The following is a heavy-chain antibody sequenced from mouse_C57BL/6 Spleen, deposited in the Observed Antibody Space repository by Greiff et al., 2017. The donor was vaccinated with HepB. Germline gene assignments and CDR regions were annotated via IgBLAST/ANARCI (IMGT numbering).Heavy chain of an antibody. D-gene: IGHD1-1*01. V-gene: IGHV5-17*01. CDR1: GFTFSDYG. CDR3: VRKYGSSVAWFAY. Sequence: EVKLVESGGGLVKPGGSLKLSCAASGFTFSDYGMHWVRQAPEKGLEWVAYISSGSSTIYYADTVKGRFTISRDNAKNTLFLQMTSLRSEDTAMYYFVRKYGSSVAWFAYWGQGALVTVSA. CDR2: ISSGSSTI. J-gene: IGHJ3*01.